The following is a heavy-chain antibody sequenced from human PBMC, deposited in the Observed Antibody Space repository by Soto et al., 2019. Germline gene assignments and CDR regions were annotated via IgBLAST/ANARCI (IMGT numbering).Heavy chain of an antibody. CDR3: AKEDVWFAKDY. CDR1: GFTFSGYG. CDR2: ISHDGSDK. Sequence: GGSLRLSCVASGFTFSGYGMHWVRQAPGKGLEWLAVISHDGSDKYYADSVRGRFTISRDNSENTLYLQMNSLRPEDTAVYYCAKEDVWFAKDYWGQGTLVTVAS. V-gene: IGHV3-30*18. J-gene: IGHJ4*02. D-gene: IGHD3-10*01.